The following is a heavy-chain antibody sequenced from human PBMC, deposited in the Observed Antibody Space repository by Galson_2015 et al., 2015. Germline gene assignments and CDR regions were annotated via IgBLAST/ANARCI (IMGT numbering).Heavy chain of an antibody. D-gene: IGHD2-15*01. Sequence: ATLSLPCAVYGGSFSGYYWSWLRPPPGKGLEWIGEINHSGSTNYNPSLKSRVTISEDTSKNQFSLKLSSVTAADTAVYYCATIRGWGYCSGGSCPDYWGQGTLVTVSS. J-gene: IGHJ4*02. CDR3: ATIRGWGYCSGGSCPDY. CDR2: INHSGST. CDR1: GGSFSGYY. V-gene: IGHV4-34*01.